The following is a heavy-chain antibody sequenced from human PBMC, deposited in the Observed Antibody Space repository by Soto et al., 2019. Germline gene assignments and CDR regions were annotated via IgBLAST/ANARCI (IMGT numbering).Heavy chain of an antibody. CDR1: GFTFSSYA. D-gene: IGHD3-16*02. Sequence: PGGSLRLSCAASGFTFSSYAMSWVRQAPGKGLEWVSAISGSGGSTYYADSVKGRFTISRDNSKNTLYLQMNSLRAEDTAVYYCAKCVWGSYRPYYFDYWGQGTLVTVSS. V-gene: IGHV3-23*01. CDR2: ISGSGGST. CDR3: AKCVWGSYRPYYFDY. J-gene: IGHJ4*02.